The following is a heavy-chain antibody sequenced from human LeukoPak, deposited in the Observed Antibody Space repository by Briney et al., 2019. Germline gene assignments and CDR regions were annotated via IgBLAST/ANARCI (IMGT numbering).Heavy chain of an antibody. CDR1: GYSFTSYW. J-gene: IGHJ3*02. Sequence: GESLKISCKGSGYSFTSYWIGWVRQMPGKGLEWIGIIYPGDSDTRYSPSFQGQVTISADKSISTAYLQWSSLKASDTAMYYCASLSIVVVSTDAFDIWGQGTMVTVSS. D-gene: IGHD3-22*01. V-gene: IGHV5-51*01. CDR3: ASLSIVVVSTDAFDI. CDR2: IYPGDSDT.